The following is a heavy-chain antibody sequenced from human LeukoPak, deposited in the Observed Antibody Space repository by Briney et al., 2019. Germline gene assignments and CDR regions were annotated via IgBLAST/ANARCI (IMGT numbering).Heavy chain of an antibody. Sequence: TGGSLRLSCAASGFTFSTYAMSWVRQAPGKGLEWVSTVSGSGGSTYYADSVKGRFTISRDSSKNTLYLQMNSLRAEDTAVYYCARDVRYFDWLLGSFDYWGQGTLVTVSS. CDR3: ARDVRYFDWLLGSFDY. V-gene: IGHV3-23*01. J-gene: IGHJ4*02. CDR1: GFTFSTYA. CDR2: VSGSGGST. D-gene: IGHD3-9*01.